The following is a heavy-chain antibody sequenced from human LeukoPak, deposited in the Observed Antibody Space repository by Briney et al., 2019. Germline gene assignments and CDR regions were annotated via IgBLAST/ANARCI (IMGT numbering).Heavy chain of an antibody. CDR1: GFTFSNYW. CDR2: ISSSGSTI. V-gene: IGHV3-11*01. J-gene: IGHJ4*02. CDR3: ARLQIQLWFFDY. D-gene: IGHD5-18*01. Sequence: GGSLRLSCAASGFTFSNYWMHWVRQAPGKGLVWVSYISSSGSTIYYADSVKGRFTISRDNAKNSLYLQMNSLRAEDTAVYYCARLQIQLWFFDYWGQGTLVTVSS.